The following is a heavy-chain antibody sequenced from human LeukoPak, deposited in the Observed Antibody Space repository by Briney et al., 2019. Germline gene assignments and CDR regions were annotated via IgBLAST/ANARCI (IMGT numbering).Heavy chain of an antibody. J-gene: IGHJ4*02. V-gene: IGHV4-59*01. CDR1: GGSISSYY. CDR3: ARTNGLKSPIRN. D-gene: IGHD3/OR15-3a*01. Sequence: SETLSLTCTVSGGSISSYYWSWIRQPPGKGLEWIGYIYYSGGTNYNPSLKSRVTISVDTSKNQFSLKLSSVTAADTAVYYCARTNGLKSPIRNWGQGTLVTVSS. CDR2: IYYSGGT.